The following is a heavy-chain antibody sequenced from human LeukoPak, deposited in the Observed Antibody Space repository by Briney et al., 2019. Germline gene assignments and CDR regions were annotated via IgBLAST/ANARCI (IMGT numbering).Heavy chain of an antibody. V-gene: IGHV1-8*01. D-gene: IGHD3-3*01. Sequence: ASVKASCKASGYTFTSYDINWVRQATGQGLEWMGWMNPNSGNTGYAQKFQGRVTMTRNTSISTAYMELSSLRSEDTAVHYCATAPSHYYDFWSGYYSSYYFDYWGQGTLVTVSS. J-gene: IGHJ4*02. CDR2: MNPNSGNT. CDR3: ATAPSHYYDFWSGYYSSYYFDY. CDR1: GYTFTSYD.